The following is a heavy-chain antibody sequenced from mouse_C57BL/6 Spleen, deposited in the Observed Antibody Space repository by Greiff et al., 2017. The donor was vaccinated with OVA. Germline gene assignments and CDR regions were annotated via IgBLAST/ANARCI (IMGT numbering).Heavy chain of an antibody. D-gene: IGHD4-1*01. J-gene: IGHJ3*01. Sequence: VQLQESGAELVKPGASVKISCKASGYAFSSYWMNWVKQRPGKGLEWIGQIYPGDGDTNYNGKFKGKATLTADKSSSTAYMQLSSLTSEDSAVYFCARGELSRAWFAYWGQGTLVTVSA. CDR3: ARGELSRAWFAY. CDR2: IYPGDGDT. CDR1: GYAFSSYW. V-gene: IGHV1-80*01.